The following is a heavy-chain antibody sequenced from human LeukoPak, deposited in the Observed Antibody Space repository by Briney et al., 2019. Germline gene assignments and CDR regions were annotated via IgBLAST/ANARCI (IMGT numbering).Heavy chain of an antibody. CDR3: TRHVEGRYCSSTSCYTIDY. CDR2: IRSKANSYAT. CDR1: GFTFSGSA. J-gene: IGHJ4*02. Sequence: GGSLRLSCAASGFTFSGSAMHWVRQASGKGLEWVGRIRSKANSYATAYAASVKGRFTISRDDSKNTAYLQMNSLKTEDTAVYYCTRHVEGRYCSSTSCYTIDYWGQGTLVTVSS. V-gene: IGHV3-73*01. D-gene: IGHD2-2*02.